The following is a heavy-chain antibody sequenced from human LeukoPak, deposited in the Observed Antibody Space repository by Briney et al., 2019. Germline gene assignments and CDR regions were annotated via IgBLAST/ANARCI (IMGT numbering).Heavy chain of an antibody. CDR1: GGSFSDYF. D-gene: IGHD5-24*01. J-gene: IGHJ6*02. Sequence: PSETLSLTCAVYGGSFSDYFWSWIRQPPGKGLEWIGEVNHSGTTNYNPSLKSRVTISLDTSKKQFSLKLSSVTAADTAVYYCARQPFRDGQYKLGYYYYGMDVWGQGTTVTVSS. V-gene: IGHV4-34*01. CDR2: VNHSGTT. CDR3: ARQPFRDGQYKLGYYYYGMDV.